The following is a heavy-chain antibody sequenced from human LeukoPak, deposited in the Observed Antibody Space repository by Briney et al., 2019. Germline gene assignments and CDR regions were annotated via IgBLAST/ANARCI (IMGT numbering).Heavy chain of an antibody. CDR2: INWNGAST. J-gene: IGHJ4*02. V-gene: IGHV3-20*04. Sequence: GGSLRLSCEASGFRFDDHGMSWVRQAPGKGLEWVSGINWNGASTGYGDSVKGRFTISRDNAKNSLYLQMNSLRAEDTALYYCAGGDRNGWYFDYWGQGTLVTVSS. CDR1: GFRFDDHG. D-gene: IGHD6-19*01. CDR3: AGGDRNGWYFDY.